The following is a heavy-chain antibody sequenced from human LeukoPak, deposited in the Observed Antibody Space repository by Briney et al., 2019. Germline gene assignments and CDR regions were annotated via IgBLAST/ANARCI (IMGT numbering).Heavy chain of an antibody. J-gene: IGHJ6*03. CDR2: INHSGST. Sequence: SETLSLTCAVYGGSFSGYYWSWIRQPPGKGLEWIGEINHSGSTNYNPSLKSRVTISVDTSKNQFSLKLSSVTAADTAVYYCAREKGVAARRRPYYYYYMDVWGKGTTVTVSS. D-gene: IGHD6-6*01. CDR1: GGSFSGYY. V-gene: IGHV4-34*01. CDR3: AREKGVAARRRPYYYYYMDV.